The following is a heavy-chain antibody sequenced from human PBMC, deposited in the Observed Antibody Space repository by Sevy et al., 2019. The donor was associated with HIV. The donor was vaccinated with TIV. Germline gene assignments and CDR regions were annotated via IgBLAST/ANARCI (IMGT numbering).Heavy chain of an antibody. CDR1: EFTFSDYY. CDR3: ARVRYDSGSYYKDY. Sequence: GGSLRLSCAASEFTFSDYYMSWIRQAPGKGLEWVSYISMRSTYTNNADSVKGRFTISRDNARNSLYLQMNSLRAEDTAVYYCARVRYDSGSYYKDYWGQGTLVTVSS. V-gene: IGHV3-11*06. CDR2: ISMRSTYT. J-gene: IGHJ4*02. D-gene: IGHD3-10*01.